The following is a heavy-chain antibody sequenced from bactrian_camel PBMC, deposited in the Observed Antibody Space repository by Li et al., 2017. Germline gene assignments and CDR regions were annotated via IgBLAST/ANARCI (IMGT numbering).Heavy chain of an antibody. J-gene: IGHJ4*01. CDR3: VTHPDFWNAWTY. CDR2: AYTDGHST. V-gene: IGHV3S40*01. Sequence: DVQLVESGGGLVQPGGSLRLSCAASEFTFSSYDMSWVRQAPGKEREGVATAYTDGHSTYSADSVKGRFTISRDNAKNTLYLQLNSLKSEDTALYFCVTHPDFWNAWTYWGQGTQVTVS. D-gene: IGHD1*01. CDR1: EFTFSSYD.